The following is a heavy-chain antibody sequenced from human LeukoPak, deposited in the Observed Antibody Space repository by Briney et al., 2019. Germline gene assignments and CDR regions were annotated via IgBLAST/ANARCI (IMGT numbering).Heavy chain of an antibody. CDR2: ISGSGGTT. Sequence: GGSLRPSCAASGSTFSSYAMRWVSQEAGKGLEWVSSISGSGGTTYYAHSVKGRFPISRDNSKNTLYLQMNSLRAEDTAVYYCAKEVAVAGLDYWGQGTLVTVSS. CDR3: AKEVAVAGLDY. D-gene: IGHD6-19*01. CDR1: GSTFSSYA. J-gene: IGHJ4*02. V-gene: IGHV3-23*01.